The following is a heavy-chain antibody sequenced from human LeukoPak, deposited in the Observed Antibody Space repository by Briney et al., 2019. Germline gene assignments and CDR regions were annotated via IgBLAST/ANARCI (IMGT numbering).Heavy chain of an antibody. Sequence: RPSETLSLTCTVSGGSISSYYWSWIRQPPGKGLEWIGYIYYSGSTNYKSSLKSRVTISVDTSKNQFSLKLSSVTAADTAVYYCAIKEGAVLRYFDWPYFQHWGQGTLVTVSS. D-gene: IGHD3-9*01. V-gene: IGHV4-59*08. CDR1: GGSISSYY. CDR3: AIKEGAVLRYFDWPYFQH. J-gene: IGHJ1*01. CDR2: IYYSGST.